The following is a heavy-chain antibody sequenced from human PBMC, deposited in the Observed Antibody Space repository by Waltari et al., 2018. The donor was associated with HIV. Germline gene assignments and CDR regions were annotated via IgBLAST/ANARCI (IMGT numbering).Heavy chain of an antibody. CDR1: DGSFIGYY. V-gene: IGHV4-34*01. J-gene: IGHJ6*02. CDR2: INHAEAT. Sequence: QVRLQEWGTGVLTPSETLSLSCALYDGSFIGYYWTWIRQSPGRGLQWIGEINHAEATNYNQSLRSRLIFSIDTSKKQFYMKLTSVTVADTATYFCARGYAAAAPYFGLDVWGQGTTVTVSS. D-gene: IGHD6-13*01. CDR3: ARGYAAAAPYFGLDV.